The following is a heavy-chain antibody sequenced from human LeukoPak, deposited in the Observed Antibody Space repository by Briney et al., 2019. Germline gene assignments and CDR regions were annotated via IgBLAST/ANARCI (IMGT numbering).Heavy chain of an antibody. CDR3: ATTYYYDSSGYYY. CDR2: FDPEDGET. V-gene: IGHV1-24*01. CDR1: GYTLTEIP. D-gene: IGHD3-22*01. Sequence: GASVKVSCKVSGYTLTEIPMHWVRQAPGKGLEWMGGFDPEDGETIYAQKFRGRVTMTEDTSTDTAYMELSSLRSEDTAVYYCATTYYYDSSGYYYWGQGTLVTVSS. J-gene: IGHJ4*02.